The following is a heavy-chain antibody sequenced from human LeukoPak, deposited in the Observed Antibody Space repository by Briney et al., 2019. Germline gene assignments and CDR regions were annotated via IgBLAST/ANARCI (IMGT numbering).Heavy chain of an antibody. J-gene: IGHJ3*02. V-gene: IGHV3-21*01. CDR2: ISSSSSYI. CDR3: ARVAQQLVQSDAFDI. CDR1: GFTFSSYS. Sequence: GGSLRLSCAASGFTFSSYSMNWVRQAPGKGLEWDSSISSSSSYIYYADSVKGRFTISRDNAKNSLYLQMNSLRAEDTAVYYCARVAQQLVQSDAFDIWGQGTMVTVSS. D-gene: IGHD6-13*01.